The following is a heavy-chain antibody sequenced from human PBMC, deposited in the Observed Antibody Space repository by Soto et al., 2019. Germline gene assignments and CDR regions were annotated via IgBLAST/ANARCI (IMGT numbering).Heavy chain of an antibody. Sequence: QVQLVESGGGVVQPGRSLTLSCVASGFIFSTYGMHWVRQAPGKGLEWVAVVWNEGSNTYYADSVKGRFTISRDNSKNTLYLQMNSLRAEDTAVYYWTRGSFGQAWGYWGQGTLVTVSS. D-gene: IGHD3-16*01. V-gene: IGHV3-33*01. CDR2: VWNEGSNT. CDR1: GFIFSTYG. CDR3: TRGSFGQAWGY. J-gene: IGHJ4*02.